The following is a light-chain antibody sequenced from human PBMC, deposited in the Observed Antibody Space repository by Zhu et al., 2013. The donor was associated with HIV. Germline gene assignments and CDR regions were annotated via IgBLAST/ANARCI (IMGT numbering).Light chain of an antibody. CDR3: QQRSKWPPFT. CDR2: GAS. V-gene: IGKV3-15*01. CDR1: QSVSNN. J-gene: IGKJ2*01. Sequence: EIVMTQSPATLSVSPGERASLSCRASQSVSNNLAWYQQKPGQAPRLLLYGASTRATRIPARFSGSGSGTEFTLTISSLQSEDFAVYYCQQRSKWPPFTFGQGTKLEIK.